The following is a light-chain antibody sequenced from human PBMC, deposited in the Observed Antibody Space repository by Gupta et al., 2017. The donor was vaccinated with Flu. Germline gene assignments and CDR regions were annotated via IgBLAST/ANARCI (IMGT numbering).Light chain of an antibody. V-gene: IGKV4-1*01. CDR1: QSLLYTSNNKNY. CDR2: WVS. J-gene: IGKJ1*01. Sequence: DIVMTQSPDSLAVSLGERAALHCTSSQSLLYTSNNKNYLAWYQQRPGQPPKLLIYWVSTREAGVPDRFSGSGSGTDFTLTINSLQAEDVAIYYWQQYYSSSRTFGQGTRVEIK. CDR3: QQYYSSSRT.